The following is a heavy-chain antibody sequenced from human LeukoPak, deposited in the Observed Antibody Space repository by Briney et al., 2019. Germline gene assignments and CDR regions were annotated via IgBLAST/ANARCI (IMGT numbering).Heavy chain of an antibody. J-gene: IGHJ3*01. CDR1: GFTFDKYS. Sequence: PGGSLRLSCVASGFTFDKYSFNWVRQAPGKGLEWVSYIKWTGGSVRYGDSVKGRFTISRDNAKNSLYLQMSSLKGDDTALYYCARGGYYYDDSPYRGDAFDLWGQGTMVTVSS. CDR3: ARGGYYYDDSPYRGDAFDL. D-gene: IGHD3-22*01. CDR2: IKWTGGSV. V-gene: IGHV3-20*04.